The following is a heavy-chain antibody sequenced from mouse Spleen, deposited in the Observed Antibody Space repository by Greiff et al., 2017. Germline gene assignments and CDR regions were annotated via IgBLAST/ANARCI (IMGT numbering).Heavy chain of an antibody. V-gene: IGHV5-6*02. Sequence: DVKLVESGGDLVKPGGSLKLSCAASGFTFSSYGMSWVRQTPDKRLEWVATISSGGSYTYYPDSVKGRFTISRDNAKNTLYLQMSSLKSEDTAMYYCARKTTVVATGAMDYWGQGTSVTVSS. CDR3: ARKTTVVATGAMDY. CDR2: ISSGGSYT. D-gene: IGHD1-1*01. J-gene: IGHJ4*01. CDR1: GFTFSSYG.